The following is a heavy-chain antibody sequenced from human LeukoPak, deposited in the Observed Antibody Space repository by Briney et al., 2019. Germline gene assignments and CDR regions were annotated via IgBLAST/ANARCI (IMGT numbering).Heavy chain of an antibody. D-gene: IGHD2-2*01. CDR2: FDPEDGET. CDR3: ATGPRVVDDAFDI. V-gene: IGHV1-24*01. Sequence: ASVKVSCKVSGYTLTELSMHWVRQAPGKGLEWIGGFDPEDGETIYAQKFQGRVTMTEDTSTDTAYMELSSLRSEDTAVYYCATGPRVVDDAFDIWGQGTMVTVSS. J-gene: IGHJ3*02. CDR1: GYTLTELS.